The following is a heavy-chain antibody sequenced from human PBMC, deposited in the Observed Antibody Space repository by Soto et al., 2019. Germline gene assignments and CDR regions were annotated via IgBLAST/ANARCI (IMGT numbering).Heavy chain of an antibody. V-gene: IGHV6-1*01. D-gene: IGHD2-15*01. CDR2: KYYRSKWYN. Sequence: SQTLSLTCVVSRDSVSSNSAAWYWIWQSQSRGLAWLVRKYYRSKWYNYSEVSVKSRITINPKTSKNHFSLQLDSVTPEDTAVYDCATAQDRESPYAMDVSGQAPTLTVSS. CDR1: RDSVSSNSAA. CDR3: ATAQDRESPYAMDV. J-gene: IGHJ6*02.